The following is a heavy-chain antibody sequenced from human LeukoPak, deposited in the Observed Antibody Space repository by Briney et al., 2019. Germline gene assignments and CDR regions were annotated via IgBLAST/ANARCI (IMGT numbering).Heavy chain of an antibody. D-gene: IGHD2-15*01. CDR2: IYYSGST. CDR1: GGSISSYY. CDR3: ARQYCSGGSCYSDY. V-gene: IGHV4-59*08. J-gene: IGHJ4*02. Sequence: SSETLSLTCTVSGGSISSYYWSWIRQPPGKGLEWIGYIYYSGSTNYNPSLKSRVTISVDTSKNQFSLKLSSVTAADTAVYYCARQYCSGGSCYSDYWGQGTLVTVSS.